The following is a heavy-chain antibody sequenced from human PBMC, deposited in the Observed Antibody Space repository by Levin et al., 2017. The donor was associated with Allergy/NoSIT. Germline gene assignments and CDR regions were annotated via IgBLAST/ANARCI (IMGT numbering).Heavy chain of an antibody. CDR3: ARASPPLRSSSWYSFDY. Sequence: SETLSLTCTVSGGSISSYYWSWIRQPPGKGLEWIGYIYYSGSTNYNPSLKSRVTISVDTSKNQFSLKLSSVTAADTAVYYCARASPPLRSSSWYSFDYWGQGTLVTVSS. CDR1: GGSISSYY. CDR2: IYYSGST. D-gene: IGHD6-13*01. J-gene: IGHJ4*02. V-gene: IGHV4-59*01.